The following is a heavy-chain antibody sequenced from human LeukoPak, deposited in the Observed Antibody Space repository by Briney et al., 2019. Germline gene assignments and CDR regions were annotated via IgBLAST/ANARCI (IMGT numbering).Heavy chain of an antibody. CDR1: GFTVSNYY. CDR2: IYSGGST. V-gene: IGHV3-66*01. D-gene: IGHD3-10*01. J-gene: IGHJ4*02. CDR3: AKAIISPSTHFDY. Sequence: PGGSLRLSCAASGFTVSNYYMTWVRQAPGKGLEWVSVIYSGGSTYHADSVKGRFTISRDNSKNTLYLQMNSLRAEDTAVYYCAKAIISPSTHFDYWGQGTLVTVSS.